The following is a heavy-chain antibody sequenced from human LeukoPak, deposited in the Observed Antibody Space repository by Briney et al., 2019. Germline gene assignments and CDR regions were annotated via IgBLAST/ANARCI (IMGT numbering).Heavy chain of an antibody. CDR2: IYYSGST. Sequence: SETLSLTCTVSGGSISSNIYYWGWIRQSPGKGLEWIGNIYYSGSTYYNPSLKSRVTISVDTSKNQFSLKLSSVTAADTAVYYCARLYRMVRGVVMSPSVFDSWGQGTLVTVSS. CDR3: ARLYRMVRGVVMSPSVFDS. CDR1: GGSISSNIYY. D-gene: IGHD3-10*01. J-gene: IGHJ4*02. V-gene: IGHV4-39*01.